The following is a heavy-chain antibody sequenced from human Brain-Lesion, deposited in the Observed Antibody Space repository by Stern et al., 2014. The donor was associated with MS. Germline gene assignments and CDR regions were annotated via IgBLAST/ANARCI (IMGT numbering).Heavy chain of an antibody. V-gene: IGHV1-2*02. CDR3: ARDQRGITIFGVVTDYYYLGMDV. D-gene: IGHD3-3*01. CDR1: GYIFTGYY. Sequence: QDQLVQSGAEVKKPGASVKVSCKTSGYIFTGYYIPWVRQAPGQGLEWMAWINPNTGGPKYAQKFQGRFTMSRDTSISTAYVELSSLTSDDTAVYYCARDQRGITIFGVVTDYYYLGMDVWGQGTTVTVSS. CDR2: INPNTGGP. J-gene: IGHJ6*02.